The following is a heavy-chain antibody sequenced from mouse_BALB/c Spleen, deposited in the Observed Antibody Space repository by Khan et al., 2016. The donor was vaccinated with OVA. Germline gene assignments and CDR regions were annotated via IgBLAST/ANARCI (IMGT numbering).Heavy chain of an antibody. CDR3: ASEGNYYAPFAY. V-gene: IGHV14-3*02. J-gene: IGHJ3*01. Sequence: VQLQQSGAEFVKPGASVKLSCTASGFNIKDTYMHWVKQRPEQGLEWIGRIDPANGNTKYDPKFQGKATITADTSSNTAYLQLSSLTSEDTAVYYCASEGNYYAPFAYWGQGTLVTVSA. CDR2: IDPANGNT. D-gene: IGHD2-1*01. CDR1: GFNIKDTY.